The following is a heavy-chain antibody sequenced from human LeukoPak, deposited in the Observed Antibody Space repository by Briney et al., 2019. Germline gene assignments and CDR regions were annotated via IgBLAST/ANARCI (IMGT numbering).Heavy chain of an antibody. Sequence: GGSLRLSCAASGFTFSSYWMSWVRQAPGKGLEWVANIKQDGSEKYSKNSLYLQMNSLRAEDTAVYYCARLTVDPIAVADSFDCWGQGTLVTVSS. CDR1: GFTFSSYW. V-gene: IGHV3-7*01. D-gene: IGHD6-19*01. CDR2: IKQDGSEK. CDR3: ARLTVDPIAVADSFDC. J-gene: IGHJ4*02.